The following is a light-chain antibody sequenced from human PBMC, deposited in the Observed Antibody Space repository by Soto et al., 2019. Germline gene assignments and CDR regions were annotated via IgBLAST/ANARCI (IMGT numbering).Light chain of an antibody. CDR2: EGS. J-gene: IGLJ3*02. V-gene: IGLV2-23*01. CDR1: SSDVGSYNF. CDR3: CSYAGSSTWV. Sequence: QSALTQPASVSGSPGQSITISCTGTSSDVGSYNFVSWYQQHPGKAPKLMIYEGSKRPSGVSNRFSGSKSGNTASLTISGRQAEDEADYYCCSYAGSSTWVFGGGTKLTVL.